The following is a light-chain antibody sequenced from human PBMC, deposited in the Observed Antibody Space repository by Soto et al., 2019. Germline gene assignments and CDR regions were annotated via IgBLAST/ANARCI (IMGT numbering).Light chain of an antibody. J-gene: IGKJ5*01. Sequence: DIQMTQSPSTLSASVGDRVVITCRASQNINKWLAWYQQKPGKAPKFLIYDASTLETGVPSRFSGSGSGTEFTLTISSLQPDDFATYYCQQYNSYSTFGQGTRLEIK. CDR2: DAS. V-gene: IGKV1-5*01. CDR1: QNINKW. CDR3: QQYNSYST.